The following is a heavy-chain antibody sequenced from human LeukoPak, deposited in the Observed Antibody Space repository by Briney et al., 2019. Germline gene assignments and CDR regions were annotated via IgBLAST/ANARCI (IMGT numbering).Heavy chain of an antibody. J-gene: IGHJ4*02. V-gene: IGHV4-31*03. CDR3: ARDVLR. Sequence: SETLSLTCTVSGDSITSGGYYWTWIRQRPGRGLEWIGYIYKTGSTYYNPSLKSRVTMSVDTSRNQFSLKLNSVTAADTAVYYCARDVLRWGQGTLVTVSS. CDR1: GDSITSGGYY. CDR2: IYKTGST.